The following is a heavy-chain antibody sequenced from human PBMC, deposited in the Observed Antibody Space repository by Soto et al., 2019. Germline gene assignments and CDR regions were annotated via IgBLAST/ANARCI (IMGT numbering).Heavy chain of an antibody. D-gene: IGHD6-13*01. V-gene: IGHV1-3*01. CDR1: GYTFTSYG. J-gene: IGHJ5*02. Sequence: ASVKVSCKASGYTFTSYGIHWVRQAPGQRLEWMGWINAANGDTKYSPKFQGRVTITRDTSASTAYMELSSLRSEDTAVYYCVRRHVSATGIDWFDPWAMEPWSPSPQ. CDR3: VRRHVSATGIDWFDP. CDR2: INAANGDT.